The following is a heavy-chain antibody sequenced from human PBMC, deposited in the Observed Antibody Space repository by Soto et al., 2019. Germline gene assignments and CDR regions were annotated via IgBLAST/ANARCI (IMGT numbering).Heavy chain of an antibody. D-gene: IGHD4-17*01. Sequence: QVQLLASGPGLVKPSETLSLTCTVSGDSISDYYWSWIRQPPGKGLEWIGYIYYNGNTNYNPSLKRPVTMSGETSQNQFCLRLSSVTAADTALYYCARDVGGTVTLEAAFDFGGQGTMVTVS. V-gene: IGHV4-59*01. J-gene: IGHJ3*01. CDR2: IYYNGNT. CDR1: GDSISDYY. CDR3: ARDVGGTVTLEAAFDF.